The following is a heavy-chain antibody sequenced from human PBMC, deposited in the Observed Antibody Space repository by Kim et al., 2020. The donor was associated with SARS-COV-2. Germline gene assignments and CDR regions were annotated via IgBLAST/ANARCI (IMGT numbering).Heavy chain of an antibody. Sequence: GESLKISCKGSGYSFTSYWISWVRQMPGKGLEWMGRIDPSDSYTNYSPSFQGHVTISADKSISTAYLQWSSLKASDTAMYYCARQWPLYDILTGEYYYYYGMDVWGQGTTVTVSS. CDR1: GYSFTSYW. D-gene: IGHD3-9*01. CDR3: ARQWPLYDILTGEYYYYYGMDV. CDR2: IDPSDSYT. V-gene: IGHV5-10-1*01. J-gene: IGHJ6*02.